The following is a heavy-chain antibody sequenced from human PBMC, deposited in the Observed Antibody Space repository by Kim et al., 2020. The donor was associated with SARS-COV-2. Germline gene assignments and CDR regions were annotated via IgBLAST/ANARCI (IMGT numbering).Heavy chain of an antibody. CDR3: VKSLVREQYGMDA. D-gene: IGHD3-10*01. V-gene: IGHV3-9*01. Sequence: YADAVKGRFHISRNNSKGSLFLQMNSLRIEDTALYFCVKSLVREQYGMDAWGQGTMVTVSS. J-gene: IGHJ6*02.